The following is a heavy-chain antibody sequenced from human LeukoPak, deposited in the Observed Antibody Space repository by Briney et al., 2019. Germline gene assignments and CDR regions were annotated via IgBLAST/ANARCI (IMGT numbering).Heavy chain of an antibody. CDR1: GYTFTGYY. CDR2: INPNSGGT. D-gene: IGHD5-12*01. J-gene: IGHJ6*03. Sequence: ASVTVSCKASGYTFTGYYMHWVRQAPGQGLEWMGWINPNSGGTNYAQKFQGRVTMTRDTSISTAYMELSRLRSDDTAVYYCXRXXVDIVATISNGYYYYYYMDVWGKGTTVTISS. CDR3: XRXXVDIVATISNGYYYYYYMDV. V-gene: IGHV1-2*02.